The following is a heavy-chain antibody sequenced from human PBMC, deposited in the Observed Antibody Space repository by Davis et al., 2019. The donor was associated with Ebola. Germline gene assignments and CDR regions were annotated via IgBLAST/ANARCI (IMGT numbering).Heavy chain of an antibody. V-gene: IGHV3-7*03. CDR1: GFTFSSYW. D-gene: IGHD3-22*01. J-gene: IGHJ4*02. CDR3: AKDSSGYYYGPPDY. CDR2: IKQDGSEK. Sequence: GESLKISCAASGFTFSSYWMSWVRQAPGKGLEWVANIKQDGSEKYYVDSVKGRFTISRDNAKNSLYLQMNSLRAEDTALYYCAKDSSGYYYGPPDYWGQGTLVTVSS.